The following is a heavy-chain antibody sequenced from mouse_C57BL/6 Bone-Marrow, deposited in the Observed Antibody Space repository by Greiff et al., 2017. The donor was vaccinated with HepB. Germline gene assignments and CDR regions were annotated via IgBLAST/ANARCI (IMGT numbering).Heavy chain of an antibody. Sequence: QVQLQQPGAELVKPGASVKLSCKASGYTFTSYWMHWVKQRPGQGLEWIGMIHPNSGSTNYNEKFKSKATLTVDKSSSTAYMQLSSLTSEDAAVYYCARSDWRITPVYWGQGTTLTVSS. J-gene: IGHJ2*01. V-gene: IGHV1-64*01. CDR1: GYTFTSYW. CDR2: IHPNSGST. D-gene: IGHD1-1*01. CDR3: ARSDWRITPVY.